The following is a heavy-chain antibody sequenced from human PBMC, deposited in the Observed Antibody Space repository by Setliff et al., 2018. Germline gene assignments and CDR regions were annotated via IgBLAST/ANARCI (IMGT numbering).Heavy chain of an antibody. J-gene: IGHJ3*02. Sequence: SETLSLTCAVSGYSISSGYFWAWIRQPPGKGLEWIGSIYHSGRTYYNPSLKSRVTISVDTSKNQFSLKLSSVTAADTAVYYCARGPSSGSYSDAFDIWGQGTMVTVSS. V-gene: IGHV4-38-2*01. CDR2: IYHSGRT. D-gene: IGHD1-26*01. CDR1: GYSISSGYF. CDR3: ARGPSSGSYSDAFDI.